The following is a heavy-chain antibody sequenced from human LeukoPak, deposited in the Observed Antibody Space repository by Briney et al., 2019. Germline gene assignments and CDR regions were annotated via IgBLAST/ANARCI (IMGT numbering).Heavy chain of an antibody. CDR2: ISGSGGST. D-gene: IGHD1-26*01. CDR1: GFTFSSYA. J-gene: IGHJ3*02. Sequence: PGGSLRLSCAASGFTFSSYAMSWVRQAPGKGLEWVSAISGSGGSTYYADSVKGRFTISRDNSKNTLYLQMNSLRAEDTAVYYCAKAVVGATTGGGDAFDIWGQGTMVTDSS. V-gene: IGHV3-23*01. CDR3: AKAVVGATTGGGDAFDI.